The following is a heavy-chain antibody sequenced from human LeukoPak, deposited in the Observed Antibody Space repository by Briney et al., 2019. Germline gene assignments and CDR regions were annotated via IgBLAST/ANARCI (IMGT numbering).Heavy chain of an antibody. CDR1: GFTFSRYG. D-gene: IGHD4-17*01. V-gene: IGHV3-30*03. CDR3: ATDRAAVTTTIDY. CDR2: ISYDGSNK. Sequence: PGGSLRLSCAASGFTFSRYGIHWVRQAPGQGLDWVAVISYDGSNKYYADSVKGRFTISRDNSKNTLYLQMNSLRAEDTAVYYCATDRAAVTTTIDYWGQGTLVTVSS. J-gene: IGHJ4*02.